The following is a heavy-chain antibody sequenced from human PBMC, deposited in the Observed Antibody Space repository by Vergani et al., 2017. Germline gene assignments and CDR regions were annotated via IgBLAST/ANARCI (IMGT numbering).Heavy chain of an antibody. CDR3: ARVGTSSNRNYFDY. D-gene: IGHD2-2*01. CDR1: GYTFTDYF. J-gene: IGHJ4*02. V-gene: IGHV1-2*02. Sequence: QVQLVQSGAEVKKPGASVKVSCKASGYTFTDYFMHWVRQAPGQGLEWMGWINPNSGGTNYAQKFQGRVTMTRDTSISTAYMELSNLRSDDTAVYYCARVGTSSNRNYFDYRGQGPLVTVSS. CDR2: INPNSGGT.